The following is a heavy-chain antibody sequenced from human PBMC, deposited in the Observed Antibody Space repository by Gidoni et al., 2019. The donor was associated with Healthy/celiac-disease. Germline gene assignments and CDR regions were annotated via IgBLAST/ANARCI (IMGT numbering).Heavy chain of an antibody. Sequence: EVQLVESGGGLVQPGGSLRLSCAASGFPFSSHWMHWVRQAPGQGLVWVSRINSNGSSTSYADSVKGRFTISRDNAKNPLYLQLNSLRAEDTAVYYCARDRNSLDFWSGYYSGQLGYWGQGTLVTVSS. V-gene: IGHV3-74*01. CDR3: ARDRNSLDFWSGYYSGQLGY. CDR2: INSNGSST. J-gene: IGHJ4*02. CDR1: GFPFSSHW. D-gene: IGHD3-3*01.